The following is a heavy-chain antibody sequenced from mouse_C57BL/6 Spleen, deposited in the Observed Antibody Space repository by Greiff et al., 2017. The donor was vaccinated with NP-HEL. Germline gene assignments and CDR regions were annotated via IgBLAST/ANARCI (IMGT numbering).Heavy chain of an antibody. CDR1: GFSFNTYA. J-gene: IGHJ2*01. Sequence: GGGLVQPKGSLKLSCAASGFSFNTYAMNWVRQAPGKGLDWVARIRSKSNNYATYYADSVKDRFTISRDDSESMLYLQMNNLKTEDTAMYYCVREGLLYYFDYWGQGTTLTVSS. V-gene: IGHV10-1*01. CDR3: VREGLLYYFDY. CDR2: IRSKSNNYAT. D-gene: IGHD2-1*01.